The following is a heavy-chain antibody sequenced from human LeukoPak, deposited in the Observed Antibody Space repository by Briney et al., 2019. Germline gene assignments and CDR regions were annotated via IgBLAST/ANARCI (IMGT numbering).Heavy chain of an antibody. J-gene: IGHJ4*02. CDR3: AKDDVYYDSFDY. D-gene: IGHD3-22*01. CDR2: ISGSGGST. CDR1: GCTFSSYA. Sequence: GGSLRLSCAASGCTFSSYAMSWVRQAPGKGLEWVSAISGSGGSTYYADSVKGRFTISRDNSKNTLYLQMNSLRAEDTAVYYCAKDDVYYDSFDYWGQGTLVTVSS. V-gene: IGHV3-23*01.